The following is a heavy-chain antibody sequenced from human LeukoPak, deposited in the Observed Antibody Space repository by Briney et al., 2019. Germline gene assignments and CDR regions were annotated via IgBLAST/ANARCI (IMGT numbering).Heavy chain of an antibody. CDR2: ISSSGSTI. J-gene: IGHJ4*02. CDR1: GFTFSDYY. V-gene: IGHV3-11*04. CDR3: ARDPCSGGNCYFDY. D-gene: IGHD2-15*01. Sequence: PGGSLRLSCAASGFTFSDYYMSWIRQAPGKGLEWVSYISSSGSTIYYGDSVKGRFTISRDSAKNSLYLQMNSLRAEDTAVYYCARDPCSGGNCYFDYWGQGTLVTVSS.